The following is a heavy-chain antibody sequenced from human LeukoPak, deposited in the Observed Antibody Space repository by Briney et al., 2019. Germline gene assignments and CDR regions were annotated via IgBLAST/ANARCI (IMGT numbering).Heavy chain of an antibody. CDR1: GGSISRYY. J-gene: IGHJ4*02. V-gene: IGHV4-59*01. CDR2: IYYTGNT. CDR3: ARDLRGSYSDY. Sequence: SETLSLTCTVSGGSISRYYWSWIRQPPGKGLEWIGYIYYTGNTNYNPSLRSRVTISVDTSKNQFSLKLSSVTAADTAVYYCARDLRGSYSDYWGQGTLVTVSS. D-gene: IGHD3-10*01.